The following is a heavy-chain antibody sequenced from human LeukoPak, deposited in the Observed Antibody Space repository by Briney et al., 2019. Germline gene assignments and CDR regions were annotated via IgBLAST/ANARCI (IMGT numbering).Heavy chain of an antibody. CDR3: TTAPGSIAAAGIPFGY. CDR1: GFTFTNAW. D-gene: IGHD6-13*01. V-gene: IGHV3-15*01. J-gene: IGHJ4*02. CDR2: IKSKVDGGTT. Sequence: PGGSLRLSCAASGFTFTNAWMSWVRQAPGKGPEWVGRIKSKVDGGTTEYAAPVKSRFTISRDDSKNTLYLQMSSLKTEDTAVYYCTTAPGSIAAAGIPFGYWGQGTLVTVSS.